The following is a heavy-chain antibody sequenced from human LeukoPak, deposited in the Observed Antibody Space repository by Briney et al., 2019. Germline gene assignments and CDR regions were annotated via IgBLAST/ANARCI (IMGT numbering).Heavy chain of an antibody. J-gene: IGHJ4*02. CDR1: GFTVSSNY. Sequence: GGSLRVSCAASGFTVSSNYMSWVRQAPGKGMEWVSVIYSGGSTYYADSVKGRFTISRDNSKNTLYLQMNSLRAEGTAVYYCARARAGISWVNYWGQGTLVTVSS. CDR2: IYSGGST. CDR3: ARARAGISWVNY. D-gene: IGHD6-13*01. V-gene: IGHV3-66*01.